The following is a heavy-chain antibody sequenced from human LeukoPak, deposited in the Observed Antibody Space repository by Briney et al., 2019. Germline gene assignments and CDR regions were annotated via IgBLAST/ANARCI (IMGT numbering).Heavy chain of an antibody. CDR3: AKGAYCSSTSCTGDWFDP. CDR1: GFIFGSQS. V-gene: IGHV3-23*01. J-gene: IGHJ5*02. D-gene: IGHD2-2*01. CDR2: ISPSNISS. Sequence: GGSLRLSCAASGFIFGSQSVNWVRQAPGKGLEWVSSISPSNISSYYADSVRGRFTISRDNSKNTLYLQMNSLRAEDTAVYYCAKGAYCSSTSCTGDWFDPWGQGTLVTVS.